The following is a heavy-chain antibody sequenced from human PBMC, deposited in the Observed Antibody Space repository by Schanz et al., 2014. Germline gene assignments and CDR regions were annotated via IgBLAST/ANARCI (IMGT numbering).Heavy chain of an antibody. CDR1: GFTFTNYW. V-gene: IGHV3-30*14. CDR3: ARDGGRDGYNLAFDV. CDR2: ISYDGNNK. J-gene: IGHJ3*01. Sequence: VQLVESGGGLVQPGGSLRLSCVGSGFTFTNYWMHWVRQAPGKGLEWVALISYDGNNKYYADSVKGRFIISRDSSKNTLFLQMNSLRAEDTAVYFCARDGGRDGYNLAFDVWGQGTLVTVSS. D-gene: IGHD5-12*01.